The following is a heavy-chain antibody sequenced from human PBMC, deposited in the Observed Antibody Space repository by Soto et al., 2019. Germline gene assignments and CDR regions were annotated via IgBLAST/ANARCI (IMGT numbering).Heavy chain of an antibody. CDR2: IYPGDSDT. Sequence: GESLKISCKGSGYSFTSYWIGWVRQMPGKGLEWMGIIYPGDSDTRYSPSFQGQVTISADKSISTAYLQWSSLKASDTATYYCARLDPDYYYYYGMNVWGQGTTVTVSS. J-gene: IGHJ6*02. CDR1: GYSFTSYW. CDR3: ARLDPDYYYYYGMNV. V-gene: IGHV5-51*01.